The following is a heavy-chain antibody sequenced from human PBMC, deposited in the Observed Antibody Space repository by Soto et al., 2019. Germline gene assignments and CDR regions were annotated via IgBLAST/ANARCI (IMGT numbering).Heavy chain of an antibody. V-gene: IGHV3-7*03. CDR1: AYTYSSYW. Sequence: SLSLSCAGSAYTYSSYWMSWFRQSPGKGLEWVANIKQDGSEKYYVDSVKGRFTISRDNAKNSLYLQMNSLRAEDTAVYYCARDPGGVTLIFDYWGQGTLVTVSS. CDR3: ARDPGGVTLIFDY. J-gene: IGHJ4*02. D-gene: IGHD2-21*02. CDR2: IKQDGSEK.